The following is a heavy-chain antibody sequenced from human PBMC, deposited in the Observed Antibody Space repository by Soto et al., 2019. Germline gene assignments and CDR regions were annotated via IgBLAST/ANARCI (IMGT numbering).Heavy chain of an antibody. CDR1: GFTFRSYA. V-gene: IGHV3-23*01. CDR3: AKAPVPDYTAYGSCVFEL. J-gene: IGHJ1*01. D-gene: IGHD4-4*01. Sequence: PGGSLRLSCVASGFTFRSYARSWVRQAPGKGLEWVSSIVGSGGRTYYADSVQGRFTISRDNSKNTLYLQMNSLGAEDTAIFYCAKAPVPDYTAYGSCVFELWGRGTLVTVSS. CDR2: IVGSGGRT.